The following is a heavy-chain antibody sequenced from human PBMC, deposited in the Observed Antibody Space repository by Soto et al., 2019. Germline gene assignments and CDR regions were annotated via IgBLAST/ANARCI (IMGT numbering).Heavy chain of an antibody. J-gene: IGHJ4*02. Sequence: QVQLQESGPGLVRPSGALSVTCAVSGDSISRSHWWSWVRQSPGKGLEWIGEISHSGITNYNPSLKSRVFISGDKSKNQLSLKLTSVTAADTAVYYCARVRYDRSGFDHWGQGTLVSVSS. CDR3: ARVRYDRSGFDH. CDR1: GDSISRSHW. CDR2: ISHSGIT. D-gene: IGHD3-22*01. V-gene: IGHV4-4*02.